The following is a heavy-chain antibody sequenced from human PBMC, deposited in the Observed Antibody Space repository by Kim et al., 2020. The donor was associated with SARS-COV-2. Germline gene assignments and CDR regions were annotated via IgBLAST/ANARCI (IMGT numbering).Heavy chain of an antibody. CDR3: ARATYYDFWSAPSDY. D-gene: IGHD3-3*01. CDR1: GFTFSSYG. V-gene: IGHV3-33*01. CDR2: IWYDGSNK. Sequence: GGSLRLSCAASGFTFSSYGMHWVRQAPGKGLEWVAVIWYDGSNKYYADSVKGRFTISRDNSKNTLYLQMNSLRAEDTAVYYCARATYYDFWSAPSDYWGQGTLVTVSS. J-gene: IGHJ4*02.